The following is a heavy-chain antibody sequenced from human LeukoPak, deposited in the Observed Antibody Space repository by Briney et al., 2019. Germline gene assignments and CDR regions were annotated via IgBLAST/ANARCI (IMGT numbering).Heavy chain of an antibody. V-gene: IGHV1-2*02. D-gene: IGHD3-22*01. Sequence: GASVKVSCKASGYTFTGYYMHWVRHAPGQGLEWMGWINPNSGGTNYAQEFQGRVTMTRDTSISTAYMELSRLRSDDTAVYYCARGPINYYDSSGYPSQWGQGTLVTVSS. CDR1: GYTFTGYY. J-gene: IGHJ4*02. CDR3: ARGPINYYDSSGYPSQ. CDR2: INPNSGGT.